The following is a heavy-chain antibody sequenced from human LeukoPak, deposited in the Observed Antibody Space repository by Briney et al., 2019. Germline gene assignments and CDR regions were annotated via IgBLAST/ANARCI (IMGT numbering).Heavy chain of an antibody. CDR1: GFTFSSYA. CDR2: ISYDGSNK. J-gene: IGHJ4*02. V-gene: IGHV3-30*04. D-gene: IGHD1-26*01. Sequence: GGSLRLSCAASGFTFSSYAMHWVRQAPGKGLEWVAVISYDGSNKYYADSVKGRFTISRDNSKNTLYLQMNSLRAEETAVYYCARGRIVGASHDYWGQGTLVTVSS. CDR3: ARGRIVGASHDY.